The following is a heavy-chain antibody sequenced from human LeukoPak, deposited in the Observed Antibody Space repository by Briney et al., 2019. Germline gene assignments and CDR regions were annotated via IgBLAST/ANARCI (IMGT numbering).Heavy chain of an antibody. J-gene: IGHJ4*02. D-gene: IGHD4-11*01. V-gene: IGHV3-7*01. CDR2: IKQDGTED. CDR1: GFSFSSYW. CDR3: AREVHSNYDY. Sequence: PGGSLRLSCVASGFSFSSYWMAWVRQAPGKGPEWVASIKQDGTEDFYVDSVKGRFTISKDNAKNSLYLQMNSLRAEDAAVYYCAREVHSNYDYWGQGTLVTVSS.